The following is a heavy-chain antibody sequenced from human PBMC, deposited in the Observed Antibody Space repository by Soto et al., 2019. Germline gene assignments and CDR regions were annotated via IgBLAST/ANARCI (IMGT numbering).Heavy chain of an antibody. V-gene: IGHV3-33*01. J-gene: IGHJ4*02. D-gene: IGHD5-18*01. CDR3: AREGRDTAMFSGLDY. CDR1: GFTFSDDA. CDR2: IWYDGSKK. Sequence: QVQLVESGGGVVKPGTSLRLSCATSGFTFSDDAMHWVRQAPGQGLEWVAVIWYDGSKKHYADFVKGRFTISRDNSNDTLYLQMSSLTADDTAVYWCAREGRDTAMFSGLDYWGQGTLVTVSS.